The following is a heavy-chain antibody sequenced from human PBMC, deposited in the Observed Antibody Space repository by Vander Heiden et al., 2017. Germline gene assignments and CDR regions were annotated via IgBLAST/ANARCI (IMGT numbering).Heavy chain of an antibody. V-gene: IGHV5-51*01. CDR1: GYSFTSYW. Sequence: EVQLVQSGAEVKRPGESLRISCKGSGYSFTSYWIGGVRQMPGKGLEWMGIIYPGDSETRDSPSFQGQVTISADKSISTAYLKWRSLKASDTAMYYCATDTASELGVWGQGTTVTVSS. D-gene: IGHD5-18*01. CDR2: IYPGDSET. CDR3: ATDTASELGV. J-gene: IGHJ6*02.